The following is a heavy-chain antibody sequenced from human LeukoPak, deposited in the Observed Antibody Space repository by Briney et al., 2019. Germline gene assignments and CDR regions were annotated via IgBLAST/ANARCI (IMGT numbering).Heavy chain of an antibody. J-gene: IGHJ4*02. CDR2: IYHSGST. Sequence: SETLSLTCAVSGYSISSGYYWGWIRQPPGKGLEWIGSIYHSGSTYYNPSLKSRVTISVDTSKNQFSLKLSSVTAADTAVYYCARRPLSGNYQYYFDYWGQGTLVTVSS. CDR1: GYSISSGYY. CDR3: ARRPLSGNYQYYFDY. D-gene: IGHD1-26*01. V-gene: IGHV4-38-2*01.